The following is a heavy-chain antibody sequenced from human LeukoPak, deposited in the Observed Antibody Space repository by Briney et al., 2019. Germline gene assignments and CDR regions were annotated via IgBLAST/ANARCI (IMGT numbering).Heavy chain of an antibody. CDR1: GFTFSSYG. CDR3: ARDGSGRWYFDY. D-gene: IGHD3-10*01. J-gene: IGHJ4*02. CDR2: IWYDGSNK. V-gene: IGHV3-33*01. Sequence: GGSLRLSCAASGFTFSSYGMHWVRQAPGKGLEWVAVIWYDGSNKYYADSVKGRFTISRDNPKNTLYLQMNSLRAEDTAVYYCARDGSGRWYFDYWGQGTLVTVSS.